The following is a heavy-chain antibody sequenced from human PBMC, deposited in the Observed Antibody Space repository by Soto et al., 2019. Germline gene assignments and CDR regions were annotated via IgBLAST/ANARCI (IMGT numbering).Heavy chain of an antibody. D-gene: IGHD2-2*01. CDR1: GFAIINYG. CDR3: ATTRVGPCSSSICFSGIFDGMDV. Sequence: GGSLRLSCAASGFAIINYGMHWCRHSPGKGLEWVAVISYDGTITYYADSVKGRFTISRDNSKNTLYLQMNSLRTEDTAVYYCATTRVGPCSSSICFSGIFDGMDVWGQGTTVTVSS. J-gene: IGHJ6*02. V-gene: IGHV3-30-3*01. CDR2: ISYDGTIT.